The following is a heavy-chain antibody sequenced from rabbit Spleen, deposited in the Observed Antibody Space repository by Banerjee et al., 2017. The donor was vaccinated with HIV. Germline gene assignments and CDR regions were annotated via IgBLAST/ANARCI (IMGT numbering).Heavy chain of an antibody. Sequence: QEQLVESEGGLVKPGGTLTLTCTASGVSFSDNHYMCWVRQAPGKGLEWIACIDTGSSGFTYFASWAKGRFTISKTSSTTVTLQVTSLTAADTATYFCARDSGTSFSSYGMDLWGQGTLVTVS. J-gene: IGHJ3*01. CDR1: GVSFSDNHY. CDR2: IDTGSSGFT. V-gene: IGHV1S45*01. D-gene: IGHD8-1*01. CDR3: ARDSGTSFSSYGMDL.